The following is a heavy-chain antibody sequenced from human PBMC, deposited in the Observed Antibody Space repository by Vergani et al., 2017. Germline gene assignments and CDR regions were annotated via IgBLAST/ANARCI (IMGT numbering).Heavy chain of an antibody. V-gene: IGHV3-30*02. J-gene: IGHJ4*02. CDR2: IGKDGINT. Sequence: QVQLVESAGGVVQPGGAPRLYCAALGFTFRNFGMHWIRQAPGNGLEWRAYIGKDGINTSYRDAVKGRFTVSRDNSKDILYLQMDSLRSEYTPLYYCAKYLRDSTDGLPDSWGPGTLVIVSS. CDR3: AKYLRDSTDGLPDS. D-gene: IGHD2-21*02. CDR1: GFTFRNFG.